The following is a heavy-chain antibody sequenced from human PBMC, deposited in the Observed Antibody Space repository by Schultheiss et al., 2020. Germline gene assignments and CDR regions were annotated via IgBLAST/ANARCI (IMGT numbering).Heavy chain of an antibody. V-gene: IGHV3-30*03. Sequence: GGSLRLSCAASGFTFSSHSMNWVRQAPGKGLEWVAVISYDGSNKYYADSVKGRFTISRDNAKNSLYLQMNSLRAEDTAVYYCAMRPAYCGGDCYPGYFQHWGQGTLVTVAS. CDR3: AMRPAYCGGDCYPGYFQH. CDR1: GFTFSSHS. D-gene: IGHD2-21*02. J-gene: IGHJ1*01. CDR2: ISYDGSNK.